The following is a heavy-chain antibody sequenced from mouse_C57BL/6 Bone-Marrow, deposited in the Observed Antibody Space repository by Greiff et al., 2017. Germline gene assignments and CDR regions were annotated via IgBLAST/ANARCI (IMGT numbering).Heavy chain of an antibody. CDR3: SRYDSPDYAMDD. V-gene: IGHV5-17*01. CDR2: ISSGSSTL. D-gene: IGHD2-4*01. J-gene: IGHJ4*01. Sequence: EVMLVESGGGLVKPGGSLKLSCAASGFTFSDYGMHWVRPAPPKGLEWVAYISSGSSTLYYADTVKGRFTISRDNAKNTLVLQMTSQSAEDPAMYYGSRYDSPDYAMDDWGQGTSVTVSS. CDR1: GFTFSDYG.